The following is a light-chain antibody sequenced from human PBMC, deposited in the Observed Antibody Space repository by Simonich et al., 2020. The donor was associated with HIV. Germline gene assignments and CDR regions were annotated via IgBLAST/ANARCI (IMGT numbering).Light chain of an antibody. J-gene: IGKJ2*01. Sequence: DIVMTQSPDSLAVSLGERATINCKSRQSVLYSSNNKNYLAWYQQKPGQPPKLLIYWASTRESGVPDRFSGSGSGTDFTLTISSLQAEDVAVYFCQQCHTHPHTFGQGTKLEIK. CDR2: WAS. CDR3: QQCHTHPHT. V-gene: IGKV4-1*01. CDR1: QSVLYSSNNKNY.